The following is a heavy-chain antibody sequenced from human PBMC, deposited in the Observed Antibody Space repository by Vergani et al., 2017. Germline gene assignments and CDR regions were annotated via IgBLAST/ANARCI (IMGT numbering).Heavy chain of an antibody. Sequence: QVQLVESGGGVVQPGRSLRLSCAASGFTFSSYAMHWVRQAPGKGLEWVAVISYDGSNKYYADSVKGRFTISRDNSKNTRYLQMNSLRAEDTAVYYCARVQVEQQLVHHYYYGMDVWGQGTTVTVSS. CDR2: ISYDGSNK. CDR3: ARVQVEQQLVHHYYYGMDV. D-gene: IGHD6-13*01. J-gene: IGHJ6*02. V-gene: IGHV3-30*01. CDR1: GFTFSSYA.